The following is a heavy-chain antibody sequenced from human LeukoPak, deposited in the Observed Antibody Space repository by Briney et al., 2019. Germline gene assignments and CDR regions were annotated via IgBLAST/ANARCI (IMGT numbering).Heavy chain of an antibody. J-gene: IGHJ6*02. Sequence: GGSLRLSCTASGFTFGDYAMSWFRQAPGKGLEWVGFIRSKAYGGTTEYAASVKGRFTISRDDSKSIAYLQMNSLKTEDTAVYYCTRDVDTEEHYYYGMDVWGQGTTVTVSS. V-gene: IGHV3-49*03. CDR3: TRDVDTEEHYYYGMDV. D-gene: IGHD1-26*01. CDR2: IRSKAYGGTT. CDR1: GFTFGDYA.